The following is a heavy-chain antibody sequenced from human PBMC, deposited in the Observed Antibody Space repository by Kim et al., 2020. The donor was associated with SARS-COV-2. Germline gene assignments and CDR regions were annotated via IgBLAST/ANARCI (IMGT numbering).Heavy chain of an antibody. Sequence: ASVKVSCKASGYTFTSYYMHWVRQAPGQGLEWMGIINPSGGSTNYAQKFQGRVTMTRDTSTSTVYMELSSPRSEDTAVYYCARGRIVVVVPATPDIDYWGQGTLVTSPQ. D-gene: IGHD2-15*01. CDR3: ARGRIVVVVPATPDIDY. CDR2: INPSGGST. V-gene: IGHV1-46*01. CDR1: GYTFTSYY. J-gene: IGHJ4*02.